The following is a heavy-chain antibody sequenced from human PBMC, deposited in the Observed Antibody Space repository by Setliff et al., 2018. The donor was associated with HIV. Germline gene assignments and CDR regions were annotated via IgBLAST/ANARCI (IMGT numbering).Heavy chain of an antibody. V-gene: IGHV1-69*06. CDR1: GGTFSSYV. CDR2: IIPIFGTA. D-gene: IGHD3-10*01. J-gene: IGHJ6*03. Sequence: SVKVSCKATGGTFSSYVISWVRQAPGQGLEWMGRIIPIFGTANNAQKFQGRVTITADKSTSTAYMELSSLRSEDTAVYYCAREMITMVRVVVYYYYMDVWGKGTTVTVSS. CDR3: AREMITMVRVVVYYYYMDV.